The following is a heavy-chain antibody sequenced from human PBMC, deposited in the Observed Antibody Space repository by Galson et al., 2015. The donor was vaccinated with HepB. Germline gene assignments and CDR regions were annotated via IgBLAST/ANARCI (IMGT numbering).Heavy chain of an antibody. Sequence: SLRLSCAASGFTSSSYGMHWVRQAPGKGLEWVAVIWYDGSNKYYADSVKGRFTISRDNSKNTLYLQMNSLRAEDTAVYYCARDNYYGSEPNWFDPWGQGTLVTVSS. V-gene: IGHV3-33*01. CDR2: IWYDGSNK. CDR3: ARDNYYGSEPNWFDP. D-gene: IGHD3-10*01. CDR1: GFTSSSYG. J-gene: IGHJ5*02.